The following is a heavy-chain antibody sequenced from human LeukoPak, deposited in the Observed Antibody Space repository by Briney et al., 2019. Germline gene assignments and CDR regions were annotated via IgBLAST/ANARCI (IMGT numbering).Heavy chain of an antibody. CDR3: ARLEGADFWSGYYNWFDP. J-gene: IGHJ5*02. CDR1: GYSFTSYW. CDR2: IYPGDSDT. V-gene: IGHV5-51*01. D-gene: IGHD3-3*01. Sequence: GESLKISCKGSGYSFTSYWIGWVRQMPGKGLEWMGIIYPGDSDTRYSPSFQGQVTISADKSISTAYLLWSSLKASDTAMYYCARLEGADFWSGYYNWFDPWGQGTLVTVSS.